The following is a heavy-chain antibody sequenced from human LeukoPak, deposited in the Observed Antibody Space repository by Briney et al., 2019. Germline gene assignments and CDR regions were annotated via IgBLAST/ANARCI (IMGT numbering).Heavy chain of an antibody. Sequence: LGESLKISCKGSGYSFTSYWIGWVRQMPGKGLEWMGIIYPGDSDTRYSPSFQGQVTISAVKSISTAYLQWSSLKASDTAMYYCARHPLYDILTGSFDYWGQGTLVTVSS. CDR3: ARHPLYDILTGSFDY. CDR1: GYSFTSYW. J-gene: IGHJ4*02. CDR2: IYPGDSDT. D-gene: IGHD3-9*01. V-gene: IGHV5-51*01.